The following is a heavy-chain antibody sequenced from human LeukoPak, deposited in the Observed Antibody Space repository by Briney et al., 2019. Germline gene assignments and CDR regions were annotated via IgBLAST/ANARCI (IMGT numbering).Heavy chain of an antibody. CDR3: TREERGDIPAF. CDR2: VSYDGSWD. Sequence: PGRSLRLSCAASGFTFSNYAMHWVRQTPGKGLEWVAFVSYDGSWDSHSDSVKGRFTISRDDSKNTLYLQMTGLRAEDRAVYYCTREERGDIPAFWGQGTLVSVSS. J-gene: IGHJ4*02. CDR1: GFTFSNYA. D-gene: IGHD2-21*01. V-gene: IGHV3-30*01.